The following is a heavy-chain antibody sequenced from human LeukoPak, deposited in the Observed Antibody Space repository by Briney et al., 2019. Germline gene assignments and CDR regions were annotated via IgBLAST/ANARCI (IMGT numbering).Heavy chain of an antibody. CDR1: GFIFGRYC. CDR3: ARVICGGDCYSGHWYFDL. D-gene: IGHD2-21*02. V-gene: IGHV3-7*05. CDR2: IKQDGSKK. J-gene: IGHJ2*01. Sequence: GGSLRLSRAGCGFIFGRYCTGWVRQAPGKGLEWVANIKQDGSKKYYVDSVKGRFTISRDNAQNSLYLQLNSLRAEDTAVYYCARVICGGDCYSGHWYFDLWGRGTLVTVSS.